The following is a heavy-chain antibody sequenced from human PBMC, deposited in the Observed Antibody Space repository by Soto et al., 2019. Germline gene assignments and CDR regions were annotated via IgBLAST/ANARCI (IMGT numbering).Heavy chain of an antibody. D-gene: IGHD3-22*01. CDR3: ARMPWLLLEGGFDY. V-gene: IGHV1-18*01. Sequence: QVQLVQSGAEVKKPGASVKVSCKASGYTFTSFGIIGVRQAPEQGLGCMGWISAYNGNTNYAQKLQVRVTMTTDTSTSTAYMELRSLRSDDTAVYYWARMPWLLLEGGFDYWGQGTLVTVSS. J-gene: IGHJ4*02. CDR2: ISAYNGNT. CDR1: GYTFTSFG.